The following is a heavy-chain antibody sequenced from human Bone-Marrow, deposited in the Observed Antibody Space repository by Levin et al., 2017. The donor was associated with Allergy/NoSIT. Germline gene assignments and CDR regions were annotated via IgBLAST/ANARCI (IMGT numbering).Heavy chain of an antibody. CDR1: GYNFDTFW. CDR3: AKLNAAAGTGLRDYDF. Sequence: ASVKVSCKGSGYNFDTFWITWVRQMPGRGLEWIGRIDPSDSHTWYSPSFQGHVTLSVDKSSNTAYLRWRSLKASDTGIYYCAKLNAAAGTGLRDYDFWGQGTLVTVSS. J-gene: IGHJ4*02. CDR2: IDPSDSHT. V-gene: IGHV5-10-1*01. D-gene: IGHD6-19*01.